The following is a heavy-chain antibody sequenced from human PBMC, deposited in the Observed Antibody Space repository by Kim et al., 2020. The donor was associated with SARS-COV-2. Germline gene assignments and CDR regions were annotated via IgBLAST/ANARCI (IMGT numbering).Heavy chain of an antibody. CDR3: ARDLGDCSSTSYLDAFPI. V-gene: IGHV3-23*01. CDR1: GFTFSSYA. J-gene: IGHJ3*02. Sequence: GGSLRLSCAASGFTFSSYAMSWVRQAPGRGLEWVSGISGSGGSTFYADSVKGRFTVSRDNSKNTLYMQMNSLRVEDTAVYYCARDLGDCSSTSYLDAFPIWGQGRMVTVSS. CDR2: ISGSGGST. D-gene: IGHD2-2*01.